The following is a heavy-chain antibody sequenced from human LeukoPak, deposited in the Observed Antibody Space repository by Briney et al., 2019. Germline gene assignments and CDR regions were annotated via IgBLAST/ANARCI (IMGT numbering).Heavy chain of an antibody. V-gene: IGHV4-59*08. CDR3: ARHPEGMDV. J-gene: IGHJ6*02. Sequence: PSETLSLTCTVSGGSISSYYWSWIRQPPGKGLEWIGYIYYSGSTNYNPSLKSRVTISVDTSKNRFSLKLSSVTAADTAVYYCARHPEGMDVWGQGTTVTVSS. CDR1: GGSISSYY. CDR2: IYYSGST.